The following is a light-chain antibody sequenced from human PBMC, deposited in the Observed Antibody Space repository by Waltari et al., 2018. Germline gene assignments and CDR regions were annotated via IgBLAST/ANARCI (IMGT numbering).Light chain of an antibody. Sequence: EVLLTQSPGSLPVTLGQPASMSCNSSQSLAHSDGNTYLNWFHQRPGQSPRRLISKVSRRDSGVPERFSGSGSGTDFTLRISRVAPEDVGVYYCMQGTHWPQTFGQGTKVEIK. CDR3: MQGTHWPQT. V-gene: IGKV2-30*02. CDR2: KVS. J-gene: IGKJ1*01. CDR1: QSLAHSDGNTY.